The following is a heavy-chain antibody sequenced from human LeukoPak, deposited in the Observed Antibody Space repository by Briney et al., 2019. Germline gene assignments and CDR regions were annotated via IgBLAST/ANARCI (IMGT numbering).Heavy chain of an antibody. CDR2: IYYSGST. Sequence: SETLSLTCTVSGGSISSYYWSWIRQPPGKGLEWIGYIYYSGSTNYNPSLKSRVTISVDTSKNQFSLKLSSVTAADTAVYYCARGGPVWYFDYWGQGTLVTVSS. J-gene: IGHJ4*02. CDR3: ARGGPVWYFDY. CDR1: GGSISSYY. D-gene: IGHD2-21*01. V-gene: IGHV4-59*01.